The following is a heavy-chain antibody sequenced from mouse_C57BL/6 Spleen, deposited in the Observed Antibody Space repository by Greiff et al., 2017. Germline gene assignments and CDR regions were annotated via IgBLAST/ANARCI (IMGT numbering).Heavy chain of an antibody. D-gene: IGHD1-1*01. V-gene: IGHV1-4*01. CDR3: ARDITTVVAEAY. CDR1: GYTFTSYT. Sequence: VQLQQSGAELARPGASVKMSCKASGYTFTSYTMHWVKQRPGQGLEWIGYINPSSGYTKYNQKFKDKATLTADKSSSTAYMQLSSLTSEDSAVYYCARDITTVVAEAYWGQGTLVTVSA. J-gene: IGHJ3*01. CDR2: INPSSGYT.